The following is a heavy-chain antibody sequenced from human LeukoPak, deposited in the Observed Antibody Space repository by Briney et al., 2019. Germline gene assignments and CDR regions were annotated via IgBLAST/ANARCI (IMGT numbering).Heavy chain of an antibody. CDR3: ARGGGGSYYFDY. V-gene: IGHV3-53*04. Sequence: GGSLRLSCAASGFTVSSNYMSWVRQAPGKGLEWVSVIYSGGSTYYADSVKGRFTISRRNSKNALYLQMNSLRAEDTAVYYCARGGGGSYYFDYWGQGTLVTVSS. D-gene: IGHD2-15*01. CDR1: GFTVSSNY. CDR2: IYSGGST. J-gene: IGHJ4*02.